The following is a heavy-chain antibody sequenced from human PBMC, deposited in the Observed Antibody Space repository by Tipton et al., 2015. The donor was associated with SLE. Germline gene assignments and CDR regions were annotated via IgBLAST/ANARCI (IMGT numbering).Heavy chain of an antibody. CDR2: IYYSGST. V-gene: IGHV4-59*08. D-gene: IGHD3-10*01. CDR3: ARGAAGGFFDY. CDR1: GGSISSYY. Sequence: TLSLTCTVSGGSISSYYWSWIRQPPGKGLEWIGYIYYSGSTNYNPSLKSRVTISVDGSNNQFSLELSSVTAADTAMHYCARGAAGGFFDYWGQGTLVTVSS. J-gene: IGHJ4*02.